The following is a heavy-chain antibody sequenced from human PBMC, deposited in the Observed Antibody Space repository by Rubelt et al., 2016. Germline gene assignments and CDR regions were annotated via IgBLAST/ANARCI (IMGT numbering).Heavy chain of an antibody. D-gene: IGHD1-26*01. Sequence: EVQLVESGGGLIQPGGSLRLSCAASGFTVSSNYMSWVRQAPGKGLEWVSVIYSGGSTYYADSVKGRFTISRDNAKHSLYLQRNSRRAEDTAVYYCARDGVVGATTNYWGQGTLVTVSS. CDR2: IYSGGST. CDR3: ARDGVVGATTNY. V-gene: IGHV3-53*01. J-gene: IGHJ4*02. CDR1: GFTVSSNY.